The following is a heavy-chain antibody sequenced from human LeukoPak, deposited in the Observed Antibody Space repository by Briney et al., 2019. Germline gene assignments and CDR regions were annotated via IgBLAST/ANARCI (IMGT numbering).Heavy chain of an antibody. CDR1: GGSVSRTSYY. J-gene: IGHJ6*02. Sequence: SETLSLTCTVSGGSVSRTSYYWGWIRQPPGKGLEWIGSIYYSGSTYYNPSLKSRVTISVDTSKNQFSLKLSSVTAADTAVYYCARHSKHDYYYGMDVWGQGTTVTVSS. CDR3: ARHSKHDYYYGMDV. CDR2: IYYSGST. V-gene: IGHV4-39*01. D-gene: IGHD2-21*01.